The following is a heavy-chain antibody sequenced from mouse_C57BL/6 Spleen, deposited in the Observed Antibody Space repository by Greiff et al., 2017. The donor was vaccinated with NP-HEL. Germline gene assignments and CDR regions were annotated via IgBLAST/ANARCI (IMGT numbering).Heavy chain of an antibody. CDR1: GYTFTSYW. J-gene: IGHJ2*01. V-gene: IGHV1-69*01. Sequence: QVQLQQPGAELVMPGASVKLSCKASGYTFTSYWMHWVKQRPGQGLEWIGEIDPSDSYTNYNQKFKGKSTLTVDKYSSTAYMQLSSLTSEDSAVYYCARLGTPVDYWGQGTTLTVSS. CDR2: IDPSDSYT. D-gene: IGHD2-14*01. CDR3: ARLGTPVDY.